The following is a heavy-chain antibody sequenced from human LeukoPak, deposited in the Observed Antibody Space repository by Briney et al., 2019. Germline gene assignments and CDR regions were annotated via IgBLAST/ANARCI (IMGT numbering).Heavy chain of an antibody. J-gene: IGHJ4*02. CDR1: GFTFSSYS. CDR2: ISSSSSYI. D-gene: IGHD6-13*01. CDR3: AKGVFGGTYYFDY. V-gene: IGHV3-21*01. Sequence: PGGSLRLSCAASGFTFSSYSMNWVRQAPGKGLEWVSSISSSSSYIYYADSVKGRFTISRDNAKNSLYLQMNSLRAEDTAVYYCAKGVFGGTYYFDYWGQGTLVTVSS.